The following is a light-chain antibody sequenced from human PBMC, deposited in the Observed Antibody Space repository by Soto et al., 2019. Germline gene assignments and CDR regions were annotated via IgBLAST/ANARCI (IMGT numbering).Light chain of an antibody. J-gene: IGKJ1*01. CDR2: WAS. CDR3: QQYYSTPWT. CDR1: QSVLYSSNNKTY. Sequence: DIVMTQSPDSLAVSLCERATINCKSSQSVLYSSNNKTYLAWYQQKPGQPPKLLIYWASTRESGVPDRCSGSGSGTDFTLTISSLQAEDVAVYYCQQYYSTPWTFGQGTKVEIK. V-gene: IGKV4-1*01.